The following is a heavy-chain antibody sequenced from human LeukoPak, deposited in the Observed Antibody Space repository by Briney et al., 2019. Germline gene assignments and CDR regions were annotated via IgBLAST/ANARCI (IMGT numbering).Heavy chain of an antibody. V-gene: IGHV3-48*02. D-gene: IGHD3-10*01. J-gene: IGHJ5*02. CDR2: ISSSSSTI. Sequence: GGSLRLSCAASGFTFSSYSMNWVRQAPGKGLEWVSYISSSSSTIYYADSVKGRFTISRDNAKNSLYLQMNSLRDEDTAVYYCAKEGDTMATSYNWFDPWGQGTLVTVSS. CDR3: AKEGDTMATSYNWFDP. CDR1: GFTFSSYS.